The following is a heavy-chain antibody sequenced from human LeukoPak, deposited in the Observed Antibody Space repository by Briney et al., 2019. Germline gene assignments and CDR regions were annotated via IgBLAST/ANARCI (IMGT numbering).Heavy chain of an antibody. J-gene: IGHJ4*02. V-gene: IGHV5-51*01. D-gene: IGHD3-3*01. CDR1: GYNFNIYW. Sequence: GESLKISCVVSGYNFNIYWIAWVRQMPGKGLEWMGIIYPGDSETQYSPSFQGQVTISVDKSINTAYLQWSGLNDSDTAIYYCARWRGYGDSWGQGTLVVVSS. CDR3: ARWRGYGDS. CDR2: IYPGDSET.